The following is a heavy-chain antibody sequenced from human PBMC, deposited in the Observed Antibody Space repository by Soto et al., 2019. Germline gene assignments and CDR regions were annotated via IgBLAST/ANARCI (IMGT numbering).Heavy chain of an antibody. Sequence: SVKVSCKASGGTFSSYAISWVRQAPGQGLEWMGGIIPIFGTANYAQKFQGRVTITADESTSTAYMELSSLRSEDTAVYYCARTSVYYYDSSGQYDYWGQGTLVTVSS. J-gene: IGHJ4*02. CDR3: ARTSVYYYDSSGQYDY. V-gene: IGHV1-69*13. D-gene: IGHD3-22*01. CDR2: IIPIFGTA. CDR1: GGTFSSYA.